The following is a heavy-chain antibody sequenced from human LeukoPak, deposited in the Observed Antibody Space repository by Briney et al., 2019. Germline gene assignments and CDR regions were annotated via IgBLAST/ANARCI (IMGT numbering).Heavy chain of an antibody. CDR2: IYSTGST. J-gene: IGHJ4*02. CDR1: GGSISNYY. V-gene: IGHV4-59*08. Sequence: SETLSLTCTVSGGSISNYYWSWLRQPPGKGLEWIGHIYSTGSTTYSPSLKSRVIMSADTSKNHFSLQVIPVTAADTAVYYCARHRPEGSYPLDSWGQGALVTVSS. CDR3: ARHRPEGSYPLDS.